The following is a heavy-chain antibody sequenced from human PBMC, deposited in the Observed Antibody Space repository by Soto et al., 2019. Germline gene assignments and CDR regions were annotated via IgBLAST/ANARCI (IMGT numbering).Heavy chain of an antibody. J-gene: IGHJ4*02. D-gene: IGHD5-18*01. CDR2: INHSGST. Sequence: QVQLQQWGAGLLKPSETLSLTCAVYGDSFSGYYWSWIRQSPGKGLEWIGQINHSGSTNYNPSLKSRVIISVDTSKNQFSLRLSSVTAADTAVYYCARGATRIQLWPFDYWGQGTLVTVSS. CDR3: ARGATRIQLWPFDY. V-gene: IGHV4-34*01. CDR1: GDSFSGYY.